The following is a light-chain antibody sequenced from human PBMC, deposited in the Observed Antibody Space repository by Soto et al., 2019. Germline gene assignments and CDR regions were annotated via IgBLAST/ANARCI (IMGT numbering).Light chain of an antibody. V-gene: IGLV2-8*01. CDR2: YVS. CDR3: SSYAGDTYFVL. CDR1: SSDIGGSKY. J-gene: IGLJ3*02. Sequence: QSALTQPPSASGSLGQSVTISCTGTSSDIGGSKYVSWFQHRPDAAPKLLIYYVSERPSGVPDRFSGSKSDNTASLTVSGLQAEDEADYYCSSYAGDTYFVLFGGGTKLTVL.